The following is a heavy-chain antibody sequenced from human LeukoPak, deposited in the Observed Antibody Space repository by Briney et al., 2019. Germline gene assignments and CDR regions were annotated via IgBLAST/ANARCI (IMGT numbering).Heavy chain of an antibody. D-gene: IGHD3-10*01. CDR3: AKDRSGSYYNDGWFDP. CDR2: IIPILGIA. V-gene: IGHV1-69*04. CDR1: GGTFSSYA. J-gene: IGHJ5*02. Sequence: SVKVSCKASGGTFSSYAISWVRQAPGQGLEWMGRIIPILGIANYAQKFQGRVTITADKSTSTAYMELSSLRSEDTAVYYCAKDRSGSYYNDGWFDPWGQGTLVTVSS.